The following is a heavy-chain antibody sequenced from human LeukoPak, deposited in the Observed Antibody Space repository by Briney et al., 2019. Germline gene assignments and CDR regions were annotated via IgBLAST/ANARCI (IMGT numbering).Heavy chain of an antibody. CDR1: GGSISSGGYY. CDR2: IYYSGST. D-gene: IGHD6-6*01. J-gene: IGHJ4*02. V-gene: IGHV4-31*03. Sequence: PSETLSLTCTVSGGSISSGGYYWSWIRQHPGKGLEWIGYIYYSGSTYYNPSLKSRVTISVDTSKNQFSLKLSSVTAADTAVYYCARGHSSSSGYFDYWGQGTLVTVSS. CDR3: ARGHSSSSGYFDY.